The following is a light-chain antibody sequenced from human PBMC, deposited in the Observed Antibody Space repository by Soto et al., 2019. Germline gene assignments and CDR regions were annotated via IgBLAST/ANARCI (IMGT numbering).Light chain of an antibody. CDR3: QQRSDWPIN. Sequence: EIVLTQSPATLSLSPGERATLSCRASQSVSSYLAWYQQKPGQAPRLLIFDASNRATGIPARFSGSGSGTDFTLTISSLESEDSAVYYCQQRSDWPINFGQGTRLEIK. CDR1: QSVSSY. V-gene: IGKV3-11*01. CDR2: DAS. J-gene: IGKJ5*01.